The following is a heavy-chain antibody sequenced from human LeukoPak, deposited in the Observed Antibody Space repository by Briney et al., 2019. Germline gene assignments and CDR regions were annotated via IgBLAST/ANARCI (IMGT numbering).Heavy chain of an antibody. CDR2: IYHSGST. V-gene: IGHV4-30-2*01. Sequence: SETLSLTCAVSGGSISSGGYSWSWIRQPPGKGLEWIGYIYHSGSTYYNPSLKSRVTISVDRSKNQFSLKLSSVTAADTAVYYCARGYCSSTSCYSVFDYWGQGTLVIVSS. CDR1: GGSISSGGYS. D-gene: IGHD2-2*01. CDR3: ARGYCSSTSCYSVFDY. J-gene: IGHJ4*02.